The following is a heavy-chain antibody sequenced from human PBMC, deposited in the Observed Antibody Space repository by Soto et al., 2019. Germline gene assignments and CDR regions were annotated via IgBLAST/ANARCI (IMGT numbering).Heavy chain of an antibody. CDR3: ASGSGSYYTPAY. J-gene: IGHJ4*02. CDR1: GFTFSSYG. CDR2: ISYDGSNK. D-gene: IGHD3-10*01. Sequence: QVQLVESGGGVVQPGRSLRLSCAASGFTFSSYGMHWVRQAPGKGLEWVAVISYDGSNKYYADSVKGRFTISRDNSKNTLYLQMNSLRAEDTAVYYCASGSGSYYTPAYWRQGSLVTVSS. V-gene: IGHV3-30*03.